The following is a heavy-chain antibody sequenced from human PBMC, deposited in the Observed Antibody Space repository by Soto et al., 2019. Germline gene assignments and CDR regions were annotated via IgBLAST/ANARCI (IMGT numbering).Heavy chain of an antibody. D-gene: IGHD1-26*01. J-gene: IGHJ6*02. V-gene: IGHV1-3*01. CDR3: ASHGIVGDSLGMDV. Sequence: ASVKVSCKASGYTFTSYAMHWVRQAPGQRLEWMGWINAGNGNTKYSQKFQGRVTITRDTSGSTAYMELSSLRSEDTAVYYCASHGIVGDSLGMDVWGQGTTVTVSS. CDR2: INAGNGNT. CDR1: GYTFTSYA.